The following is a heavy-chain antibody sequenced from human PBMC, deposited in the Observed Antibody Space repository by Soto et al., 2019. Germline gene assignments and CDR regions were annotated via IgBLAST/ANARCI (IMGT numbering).Heavy chain of an antibody. V-gene: IGHV4-31*03. CDR2: ILHNGDT. CDR3: ARGDSTVSSVFDY. J-gene: IGHJ4*02. D-gene: IGHD4-17*01. Sequence: SETLSLTCTVSGGPFSGGGYYWSWVRQAPGKGLEWMGYILHNGDTSYNPSLKRRITISKDTSKRQFSLNLSSVTASDTAVYYCARGDSTVSSVFDYWGQGMLVTVSS. CDR1: GGPFSGGGYY.